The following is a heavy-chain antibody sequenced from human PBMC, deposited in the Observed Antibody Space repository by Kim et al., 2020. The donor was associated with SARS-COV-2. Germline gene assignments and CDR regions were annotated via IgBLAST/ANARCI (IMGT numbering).Heavy chain of an antibody. V-gene: IGHV3-33*01. Sequence: GGSLRLSCAASGFTFSSYGMHWVRQAPGKGLEWMAHIWYDGSNKNYTDSVKGRFAISRDNSKNTLYLQMNSLRAEDTAVYYCARVAAAGPYYYYYYMDVWGKGTTVTVS. J-gene: IGHJ6*03. CDR3: ARVAAAGPYYYYYYMDV. D-gene: IGHD6-13*01. CDR2: IWYDGSNK. CDR1: GFTFSSYG.